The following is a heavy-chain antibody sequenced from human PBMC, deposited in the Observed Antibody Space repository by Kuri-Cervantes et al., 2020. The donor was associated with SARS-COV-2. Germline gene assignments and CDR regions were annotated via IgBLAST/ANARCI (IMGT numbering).Heavy chain of an antibody. CDR1: GGSISSGDYY. J-gene: IGHJ2*01. CDR2: IYYSGST. V-gene: IGHV4-30-4*08. CDR3: ASLGYCSSTSCYGWYFDL. Sequence: SEALSLTSTVSGGSISSGDYYWSWIRQPPGKGLEWIGYIYYSGSTYYNPSLKSRVTISVDTSKNQFSLKLSSVTAADTAVYYCASLGYCSSTSCYGWYFDLWGRGTLVTVSS. D-gene: IGHD2-2*01.